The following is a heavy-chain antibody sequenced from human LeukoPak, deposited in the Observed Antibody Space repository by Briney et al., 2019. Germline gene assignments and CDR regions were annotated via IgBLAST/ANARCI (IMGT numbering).Heavy chain of an antibody. D-gene: IGHD6-19*01. CDR1: GFTFNSYA. V-gene: IGHV3-23*01. Sequence: GGSLRLSCAASGFTFNSYAISWVRQAPGKGLEWVSAIRGSGGGTYYADSVKGRFTISRDNSKNTLYLQMNSLRDEDTALYYCAKAGIGVIGYCDYWGQGTLVTVSS. CDR2: IRGSGGGT. CDR3: AKAGIGVIGYCDY. J-gene: IGHJ4*02.